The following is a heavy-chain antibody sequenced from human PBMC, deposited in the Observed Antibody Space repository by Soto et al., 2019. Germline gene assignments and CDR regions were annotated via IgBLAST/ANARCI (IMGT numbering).Heavy chain of an antibody. Sequence: SVKVSFKASGFTFTSAAVQWVRHARGQRLEWIGWIVVGSGNTNYAQKFQERVTITRDMSTSTAYMELSSLRSEDTAVYYCAAVITAFYDFWSGYYSEEKNWFDSWGQGTLVTVSS. CDR3: AAVITAFYDFWSGYYSEEKNWFDS. J-gene: IGHJ5*01. CDR2: IVVGSGNT. V-gene: IGHV1-58*01. CDR1: GFTFTSAA. D-gene: IGHD3-3*01.